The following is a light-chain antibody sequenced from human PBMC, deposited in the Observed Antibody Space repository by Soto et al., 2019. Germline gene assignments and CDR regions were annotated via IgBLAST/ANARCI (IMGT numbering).Light chain of an antibody. V-gene: IGKV3-11*01. CDR3: QQRTNWPFT. CDR2: DTS. J-gene: IGKJ4*01. Sequence: VLTQSPATLSLSPGERATLSCRASQSVSSYLAWYQQKPGQAPRLLIYDTSNRATGIPARFSGSGSGTDFTLTISSLEPEDFALYYCQQRTNWPFTFGGGTKVEIK. CDR1: QSVSSY.